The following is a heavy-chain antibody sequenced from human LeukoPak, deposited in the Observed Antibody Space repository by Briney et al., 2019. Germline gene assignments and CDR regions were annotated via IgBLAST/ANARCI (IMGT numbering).Heavy chain of an antibody. CDR2: IYYSGST. CDR1: GGSISSTNYY. V-gene: IGHV4-39*01. J-gene: IGHJ4*02. D-gene: IGHD6-13*01. Sequence: SETLSLTCSVSGGSISSTNYYWAWIRQPPGKGLEWIGSIYYSGSTYYNPFLKGRVIISVDTSKNQFSLTVSSVTAADRAVYYCASEVVAAGTDYWGQGTLVTVSS. CDR3: ASEVVAAGTDY.